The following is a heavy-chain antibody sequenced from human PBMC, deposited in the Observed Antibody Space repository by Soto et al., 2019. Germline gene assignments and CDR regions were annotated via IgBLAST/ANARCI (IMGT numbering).Heavy chain of an antibody. CDR1: GGTFSSYA. J-gene: IGHJ3*02. D-gene: IGHD4-17*01. CDR2: IIPIFGTA. Sequence: QVQLVQSGAAVKKPGSSVKVSCKASGGTFSSYAISWLRQAPGQGLEWMGGIIPIFGTANYAQKFQGRVTITAEESTSTAYMELSSLRSEDTAVYYCARENNDYGDYDAFDIWGQGTMVTVSS. V-gene: IGHV1-69*01. CDR3: ARENNDYGDYDAFDI.